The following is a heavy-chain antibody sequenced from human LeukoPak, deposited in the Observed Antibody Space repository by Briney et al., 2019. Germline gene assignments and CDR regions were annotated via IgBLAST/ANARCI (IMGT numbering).Heavy chain of an antibody. D-gene: IGHD1-14*01. CDR2: INPSGGST. Sequence: ASVKVSCKASGYTFTSYYMHWVRQAPGQGLEWMGIINPSGGSTSYAQKFQGRVTMTRDMSTSTVYMELSSLRSEDTAVYYCAILTKSWALGYWGQGTLVTVSS. CDR1: GYTFTSYY. V-gene: IGHV1-46*01. CDR3: AILTKSWALGY. J-gene: IGHJ4*02.